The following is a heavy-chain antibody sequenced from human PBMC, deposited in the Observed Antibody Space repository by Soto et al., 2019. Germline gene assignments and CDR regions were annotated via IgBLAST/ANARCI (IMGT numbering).Heavy chain of an antibody. Sequence: ASVKVSCKASGYTFTGYYMHWVRQAPGQGLEWMGWINPNSGGTNYAQKFQGRVTMTRDTSISTAYMELSRLRSEDTAVYYCASFSPAYYYDSSGYSNDAFDIWGQGTMVTVSS. CDR1: GYTFTGYY. CDR3: ASFSPAYYYDSSGYSNDAFDI. J-gene: IGHJ3*02. V-gene: IGHV1-2*02. CDR2: INPNSGGT. D-gene: IGHD3-22*01.